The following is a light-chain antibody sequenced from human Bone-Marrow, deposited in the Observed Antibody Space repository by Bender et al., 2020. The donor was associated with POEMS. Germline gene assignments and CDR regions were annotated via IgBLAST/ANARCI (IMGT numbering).Light chain of an antibody. J-gene: IGLJ3*02. CDR2: EVS. Sequence: QSALTQPASVSGSPGQSITISCTGTSSDVGTYNYVSWYQQHPGKAPKLLIHEVSKRPSGVPDRFAGSKSGNTASLTVSGLQAEDEADYYCQSYDTSLSGSVFGGGTKLSVL. CDR3: QSYDTSLSGSV. V-gene: IGLV2-8*01. CDR1: SSDVGTYNY.